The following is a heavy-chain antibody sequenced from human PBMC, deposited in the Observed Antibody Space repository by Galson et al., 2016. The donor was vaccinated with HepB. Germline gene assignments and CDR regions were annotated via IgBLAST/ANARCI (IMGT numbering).Heavy chain of an antibody. CDR1: GITFSNYW. V-gene: IGHV3-74*01. CDR3: ARGRGVAYYYSMDV. J-gene: IGHJ6*02. D-gene: IGHD5-24*01. Sequence: SLRLSCAASGITFSNYWMHWVRQVPGKGLVWVSQISSDGRTTRYADSVKGRFTISRDNAKNTLYLQMNSLRAEDTAVYYCARGRGVAYYYSMDVWGQGTTVTVSS. CDR2: ISSDGRTT.